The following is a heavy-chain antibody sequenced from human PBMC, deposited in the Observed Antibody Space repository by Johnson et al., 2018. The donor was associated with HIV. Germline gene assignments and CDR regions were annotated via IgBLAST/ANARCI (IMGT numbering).Heavy chain of an antibody. CDR3: ARPSSIASLYDEFDI. D-gene: IGHD6-6*01. CDR1: GFTFSSYA. Sequence: QVQLVESGGGVVQPGRSLRLSCAASGFTFSSYAMHWVRQAPGKGLEWVAVISYHGSNTYYADSMRGRFTISRDNSKNTLYLQMNSLRVEYTAVYYCARPSSIASLYDEFDIWGQGTMVTVSS. J-gene: IGHJ3*02. V-gene: IGHV3-30*04. CDR2: ISYHGSNT.